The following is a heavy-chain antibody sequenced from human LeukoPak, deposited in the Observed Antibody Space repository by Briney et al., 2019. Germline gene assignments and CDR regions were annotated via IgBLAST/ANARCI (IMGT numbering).Heavy chain of an antibody. Sequence: PGRSLRLSCAASGFTFSSYAMHWVRQAPGKGLEWVAVISYDGSNKYYADSVKGRFTISRDNSKNTLYLQMNSLRAEDTAVYYCARDRGATTSLFDYWGQGTLVTVSS. J-gene: IGHJ4*02. CDR2: ISYDGSNK. D-gene: IGHD1-26*01. V-gene: IGHV3-30*04. CDR3: ARDRGATTSLFDY. CDR1: GFTFSSYA.